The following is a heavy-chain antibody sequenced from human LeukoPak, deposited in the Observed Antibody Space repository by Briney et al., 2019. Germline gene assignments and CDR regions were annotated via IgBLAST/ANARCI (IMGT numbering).Heavy chain of an antibody. D-gene: IGHD1-26*01. CDR1: GGSISSYY. CDR2: MYYSGYT. CDR3: AGDSGVGPITGGAFNI. Sequence: PSETLSLTCTVSGGSISSYYWSWIRQPPGKGLEWIGYMYYSGYTNYNPSFKSRVTVPMDTSKNQFSLKLSSVTAADTAVYYCAGDSGVGPITGGAFNIWGQGTMVTVSS. V-gene: IGHV4-59*03. J-gene: IGHJ3*02.